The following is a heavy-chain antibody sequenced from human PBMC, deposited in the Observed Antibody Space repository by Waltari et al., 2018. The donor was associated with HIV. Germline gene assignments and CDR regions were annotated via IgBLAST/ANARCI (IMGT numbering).Heavy chain of an antibody. D-gene: IGHD2-15*01. V-gene: IGHV1-69*01. CDR1: GGTFSSYA. J-gene: IGHJ6*02. CDR2: IIPIFGTA. CDR3: ARWVVVAATPAPRYGMDV. Sequence: QVQLVQSGAEVKKPGSSVKVSCKASGGTFSSYAISWVRQAPGQGLEWMGGIIPIFGTANYAQKFQGRVTITADESTSTAYMELSSLRSEDTAVYYCARWVVVAATPAPRYGMDVWGQGTTVTVSS.